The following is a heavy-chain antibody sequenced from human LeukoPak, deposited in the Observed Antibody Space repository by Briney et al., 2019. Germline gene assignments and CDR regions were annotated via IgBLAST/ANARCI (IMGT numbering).Heavy chain of an antibody. Sequence: PSETLSLTCAVYGGSFSGYYWSCIRQPPGKGLGWIGEINHSVSTTYNPSLKSRVTISVDTSKNQFSLKLSSVTAADKAVYYCARGQGGSYYYYYYYMDVWGKGTTVTVSS. D-gene: IGHD1-26*01. V-gene: IGHV4-34*01. J-gene: IGHJ6*03. CDR3: ARGQGGSYYYYYYYMDV. CDR1: GGSFSGYY. CDR2: INHSVST.